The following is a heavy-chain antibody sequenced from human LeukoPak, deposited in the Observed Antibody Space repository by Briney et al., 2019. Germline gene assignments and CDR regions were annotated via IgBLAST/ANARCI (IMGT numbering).Heavy chain of an antibody. CDR2: ISAYNGNT. CDR3: ARVPPGYDYVWGSYRSNYYFDY. Sequence: ASEKVSCKASGYTFTSYGISWVRQAPGQGLEWMGWISAYNGNTNYAQKLQGRVTMTTDTSTSTAYMELRSLRSDDTAVYYCARVPPGYDYVWGSYRSNYYFDYWGQGTLVTVSS. D-gene: IGHD3-16*02. CDR1: GYTFTSYG. V-gene: IGHV1-18*01. J-gene: IGHJ4*02.